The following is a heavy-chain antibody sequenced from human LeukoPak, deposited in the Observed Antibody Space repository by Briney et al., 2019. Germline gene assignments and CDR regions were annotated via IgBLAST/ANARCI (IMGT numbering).Heavy chain of an antibody. CDR2: IYYDGSNQ. Sequence: PGGSLRLSCAASGFTFSDYYMSWVRQAPGKGLEWVAVIYYDGSNQYYADSVKGRFTVSRDNAKNTLYPQMDSLRAEDTAVYYCATDRNSGKYYDYWGQGTLVTVSS. V-gene: IGHV3-33*08. CDR3: ATDRNSGKYYDY. J-gene: IGHJ4*02. D-gene: IGHD1-26*01. CDR1: GFTFSDYY.